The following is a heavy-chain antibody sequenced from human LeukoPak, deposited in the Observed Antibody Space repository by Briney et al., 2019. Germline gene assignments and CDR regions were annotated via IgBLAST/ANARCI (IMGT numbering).Heavy chain of an antibody. CDR2: IKQDGSEK. CDR3: ARAVVAAAGIWYYFDY. Sequence: PGGSLRLSCAASGFTFSSYWMSWVRQAPGKGLEWVANIKQDGSEKYYVDSVKGRFTISRDNAKNSLYLQMNSLRAEDTAVYYCARAVVAAAGIWYYFDYWGQGTLVTVSS. J-gene: IGHJ4*02. CDR1: GFTFSSYW. D-gene: IGHD6-13*01. V-gene: IGHV3-7*01.